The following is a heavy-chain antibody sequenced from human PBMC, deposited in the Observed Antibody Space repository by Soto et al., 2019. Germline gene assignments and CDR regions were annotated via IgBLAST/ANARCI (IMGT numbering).Heavy chain of an antibody. CDR1: GFTFSDHY. V-gene: IGHV3-72*01. D-gene: IGHD3-22*01. J-gene: IGHJ1*01. Sequence: EVQLVESGGGLVQPGGSLRLSCAASGFTFSDHYMDWVRQAPGKGLEWVGRIRNKANSYTTEYAASVQGIFTISRDDSKHSLYLQLNSLKTEDTAVYFCATIAMMARVDFQHWGQGTLVTVSS. CDR3: ATIAMMARVDFQH. CDR2: IRNKANSYTT.